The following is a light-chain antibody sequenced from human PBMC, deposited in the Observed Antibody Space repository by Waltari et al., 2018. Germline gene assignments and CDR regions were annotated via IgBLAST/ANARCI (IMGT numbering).Light chain of an antibody. J-gene: IGLJ2*01. V-gene: IGLV3-1*01. CDR3: QAWDSNRYVI. CDR2: PDN. Sequence: SYELTQTPSLYVSPGQTASITSSGDQLGNNNISWYQPKPGQSPVLLLFPDNLRPSGIPERFSGSNSGNKATLTISGTQAVDEADYYCQAWDSNRYVIFGGGTKLTVL. CDR1: QLGNNN.